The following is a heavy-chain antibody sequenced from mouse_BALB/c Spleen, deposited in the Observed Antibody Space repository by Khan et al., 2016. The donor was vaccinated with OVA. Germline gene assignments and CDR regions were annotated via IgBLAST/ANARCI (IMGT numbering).Heavy chain of an antibody. Sequence: EVQLQESGPGLVKPSQSLSLTCSVTGYSINSGYYWNWIRPFPGNKLEWMGSISSDGSNIYRPSLQNRVSITRDTSKHQSFLKLHYVTTDDTATYYCARNYYGDSLWLAYWGQGTLGTVSA. CDR3: ARNYYGDSLWLAY. J-gene: IGHJ3*01. D-gene: IGHD1-1*02. V-gene: IGHV3-6*02. CDR1: GYSINSGYY. CDR2: ISSDGSN.